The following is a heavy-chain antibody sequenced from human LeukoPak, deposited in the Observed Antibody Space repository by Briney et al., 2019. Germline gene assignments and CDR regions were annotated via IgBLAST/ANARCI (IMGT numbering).Heavy chain of an antibody. CDR3: ASEKFLEWYAVAGAFGYFDY. D-gene: IGHD3-3*01. CDR1: GFTFSNYW. CDR2: LKQDGGEK. V-gene: IGHV3-7*01. J-gene: IGHJ4*02. Sequence: GGSLRLSCAASGFTFSNYWMSWVRQAPGKGLEWMANLKQDGGEKYYVDSVKGRFTISRDNAKNSLYLQMNSLRAEDTAVYYCASEKFLEWYAVAGAFGYFDYWGQGTLVTVSS.